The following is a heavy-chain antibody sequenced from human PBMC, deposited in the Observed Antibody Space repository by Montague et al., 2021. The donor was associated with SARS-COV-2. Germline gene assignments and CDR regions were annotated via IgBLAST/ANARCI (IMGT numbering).Heavy chain of an antibody. CDR2: IYYSGST. CDR1: SGSISTGHH. D-gene: IGHD3-10*01. J-gene: IGHJ6*02. Sequence: TLSLTSSLSSGSISTGHHWSWIRQHPMKGLEWIGYIYYSGSTYYNPSFKGRATISIDTAKNQFSLELTSMTAADTAVYYCARDHGQWFGELWGHGLDVWGQGTTVIVSS. CDR3: ARDHGQWFGELWGHGLDV. V-gene: IGHV4-31*03.